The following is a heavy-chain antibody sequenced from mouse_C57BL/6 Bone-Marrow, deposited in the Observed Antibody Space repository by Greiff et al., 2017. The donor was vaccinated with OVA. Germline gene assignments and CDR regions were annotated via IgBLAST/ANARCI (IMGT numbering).Heavy chain of an antibody. V-gene: IGHV5-4*01. CDR2: ISDGGSYT. J-gene: IGHJ2*01. D-gene: IGHD3-2*02. CDR1: GFTFSSYA. Sequence: EVQLVESGGGLVKPGGSLKLSCAASGFTFSSYAMSWVRQTPEKRLEWVATISDGGSYTYYPDNVKGRFTISRDNAKNNLYLQMSHLKSEDTAMYDCARDGRLRLVFDYWGQGTTLTVSS. CDR3: ARDGRLRLVFDY.